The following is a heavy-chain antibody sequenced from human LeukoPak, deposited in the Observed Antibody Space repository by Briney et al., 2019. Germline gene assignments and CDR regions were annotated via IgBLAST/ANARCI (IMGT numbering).Heavy chain of an antibody. Sequence: SETLSLTCTVSGGSISITSYYWGWIRQPPGKGLEWIGSMYSSGSTYYNPSLKSRVTISVDTSKNQFSLKLSSVTAADTAVYYCARVLWFGELLYFDYWGQGTLVTVSS. J-gene: IGHJ4*02. V-gene: IGHV4-39*07. D-gene: IGHD3-10*01. CDR3: ARVLWFGELLYFDY. CDR2: MYSSGST. CDR1: GGSISITSYY.